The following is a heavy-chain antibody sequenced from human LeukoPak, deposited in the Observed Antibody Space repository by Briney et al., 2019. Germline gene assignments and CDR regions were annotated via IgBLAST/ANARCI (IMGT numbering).Heavy chain of an antibody. CDR1: GFTFSDYY. CDR2: ISSSSGYT. J-gene: IGHJ3*02. D-gene: IGHD5-12*01. Sequence: GGSLRLSCAASGFTFSDYYMSWIRQAPGKGLEWVSYISSSSGYTNYADSVKGRFTISRDNAKNSLYLQMNSLRAEDTAVYYCATSSGYGSDAFDIWGQGTMVTVSS. CDR3: ATSSGYGSDAFDI. V-gene: IGHV3-11*06.